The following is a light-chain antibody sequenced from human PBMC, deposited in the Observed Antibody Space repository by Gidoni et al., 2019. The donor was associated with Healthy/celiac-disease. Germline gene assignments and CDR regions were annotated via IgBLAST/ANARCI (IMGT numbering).Light chain of an antibody. V-gene: IGLV1-44*01. CDR2: SNN. J-gene: IGLJ1*01. Sequence: SVLTQPPSASGPPGQRVTLSCSGSSSNIGSNTVNWYQQLPGTAPKLLIYSNNQRPSGVPVRFSGSKSGTSASLAISGLQSEDEADYYCAAWDDSLNGSYVFGTGTKVTVL. CDR3: AAWDDSLNGSYV. CDR1: SSNIGSNT.